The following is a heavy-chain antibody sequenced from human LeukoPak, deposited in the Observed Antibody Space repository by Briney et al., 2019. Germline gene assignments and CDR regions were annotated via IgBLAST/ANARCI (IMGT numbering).Heavy chain of an antibody. CDR3: ARRDSAAWFDP. D-gene: IGHD6-25*01. J-gene: IGHJ5*02. CDR1: GDSITIGAFY. Sequence: PSETLSLTCNVSGDSITIGAFYWAWIRQSPGKGLEWIGNVYYSGSTQYNPSLRGRVSISMDKTKNQFSLNLNSVSVTDTATYYCARRDSAAWFDPWGQGTLVTVSS. V-gene: IGHV4-39*01. CDR2: VYYSGST.